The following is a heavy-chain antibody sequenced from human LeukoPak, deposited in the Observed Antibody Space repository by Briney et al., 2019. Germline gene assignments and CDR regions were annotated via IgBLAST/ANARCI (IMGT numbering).Heavy chain of an antibody. Sequence: PGGSLRLSCAVSGFTFSSYGMHWVRQTPGKGLEWVAVISYDGSNKYYADSVRGRFTISRDNSKNTLYLQMNSLRAEDTAVYYCAKPCSSTTCLEYFQHWGQGTLVTVSS. CDR1: GFTFSSYG. D-gene: IGHD2-2*01. J-gene: IGHJ1*01. V-gene: IGHV3-30*18. CDR3: AKPCSSTTCLEYFQH. CDR2: ISYDGSNK.